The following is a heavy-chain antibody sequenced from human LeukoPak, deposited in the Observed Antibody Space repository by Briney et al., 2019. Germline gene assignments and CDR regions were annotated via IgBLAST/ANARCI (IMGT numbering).Heavy chain of an antibody. CDR3: AKWTTTYLDY. V-gene: IGHV1-46*01. CDR2: INPSGGST. J-gene: IGHJ4*02. D-gene: IGHD1-1*01. CDR1: GYTFTSYY. Sequence: ASVKVSCKASGYTFTSYYIHWVRQAPGQGLEWMGIINPSGGSTNYAQKFQGRVTMTRDTSTSTVYMELSSLRSEDTAMYYCAKWTTTYLDYWGQGTLVTVSS.